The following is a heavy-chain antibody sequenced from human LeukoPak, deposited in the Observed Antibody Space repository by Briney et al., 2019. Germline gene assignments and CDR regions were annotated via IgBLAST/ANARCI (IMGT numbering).Heavy chain of an antibody. Sequence: SQTLSLTCTVSGGSISSGDYYWSWIRQPPGKGLEWIGEINHSGSTNYNPSLKSRVTISVDTSKNQFSLKLSSVTAADTAVYYCARGSSTVTTSHYYYYMDVWGKGTTVTVSS. V-gene: IGHV4-30-4*08. CDR2: INHSGST. D-gene: IGHD4-17*01. CDR1: GGSISSGDYY. J-gene: IGHJ6*03. CDR3: ARGSSTVTTSHYYYYMDV.